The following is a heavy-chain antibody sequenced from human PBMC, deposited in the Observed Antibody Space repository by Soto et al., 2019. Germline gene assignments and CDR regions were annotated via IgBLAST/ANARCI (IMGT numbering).Heavy chain of an antibody. V-gene: IGHV1-69*01. J-gene: IGHJ4*02. CDR2: IIPIFGTA. D-gene: IGHD3-22*01. CDR1: GGTFSSYA. Sequence: QVQLVQSGAEVKKPGSSVKVSCTASGGTFSSYAISWVRQAPGQGLEWMGGIIPIFGTANYAQKFQGRVTITADESTSTAYMELRSLRSEDTAVYYCARDPQLHYYDSSGYFPYWGQGTLVTVSS. CDR3: ARDPQLHYYDSSGYFPY.